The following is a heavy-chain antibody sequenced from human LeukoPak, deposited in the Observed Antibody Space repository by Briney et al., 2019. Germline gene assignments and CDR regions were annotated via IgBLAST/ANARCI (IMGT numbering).Heavy chain of an antibody. V-gene: IGHV4-59*12. CDR1: GGSISSYY. CDR2: MYYSGST. Sequence: SETLSLTCTVSGGSISSYYWSWIRQPPGKGLEWIGYMYYSGSTNYNPSLKSRVTISVDMSKNQVSLKLSSVTAADTAVYYRAREAVAGTNFDYWGQGTLVTVSS. J-gene: IGHJ4*02. CDR3: AREAVAGTNFDY. D-gene: IGHD6-19*01.